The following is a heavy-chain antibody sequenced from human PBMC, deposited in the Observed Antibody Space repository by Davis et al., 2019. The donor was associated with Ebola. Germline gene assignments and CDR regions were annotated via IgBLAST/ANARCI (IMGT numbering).Heavy chain of an antibody. CDR2: INYSGST. CDR3: ARKGGNVYFDY. Sequence: PSETLSLTCTVSGGSISSYYWSWIRQPPGKGLEWIGYINYSGSTNYNPSLKSRVTISVDTSKNQFSLKLSSVTAADTAVYYCARKGGNVYFDYWGQGTLVTVSS. V-gene: IGHV4-59*01. J-gene: IGHJ4*02. D-gene: IGHD3-16*01. CDR1: GGSISSYY.